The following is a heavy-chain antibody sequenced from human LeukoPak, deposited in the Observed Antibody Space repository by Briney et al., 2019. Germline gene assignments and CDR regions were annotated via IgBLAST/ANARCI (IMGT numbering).Heavy chain of an antibody. CDR3: ARQGGSPSPYYYYYMDV. CDR2: IFHAGNT. V-gene: IGHV4-38-2*01. D-gene: IGHD6-13*01. CDR1: GYSITSGYY. J-gene: IGHJ6*03. Sequence: SKTLSLTCDVSGYSITSGYYWGWFRQPPGKGLEWIGNIFHAGNTYYNPSLRSRVTISVDTSKNQFCLRMTSVTAADTAVYCCARQGGSPSPYYYYYMDVWGKGTTVTVSS.